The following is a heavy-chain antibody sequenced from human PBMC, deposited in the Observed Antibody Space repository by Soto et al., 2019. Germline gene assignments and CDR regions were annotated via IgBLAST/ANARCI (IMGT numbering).Heavy chain of an antibody. D-gene: IGHD3-10*01. CDR2: IIPIFGTA. V-gene: IGHV1-69*12. CDR3: ARGGVLWFGDPHWFDP. CDR1: GGTFSSYA. J-gene: IGHJ5*02. Sequence: QVQLVQSGAEVKKPGSSVKVSCKASGGTFSSYAISWVRQAPGQGLEWMGGIIPIFGTANYAQKFQGRVTITADESTSRAYMELSSLRSADTVVYYWARGGVLWFGDPHWFDPWGQGTMVTVST.